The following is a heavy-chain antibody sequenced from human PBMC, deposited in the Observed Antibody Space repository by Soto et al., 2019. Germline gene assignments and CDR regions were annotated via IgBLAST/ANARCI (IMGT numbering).Heavy chain of an antibody. CDR3: AKDFVPGPEEDNDFGDYFYY. Sequence: GASLRLSCSASGFTFSSYGMHWVLQAPGKGLEWVAVISYDGSNKYYADSVKGRFTISRDNSKNTLYLQMNSLRAEDTAVYYCAKDFVPGPEEDNDFGDYFYYWGQGTLVTFSS. J-gene: IGHJ4*02. D-gene: IGHD4-17*01. V-gene: IGHV3-30*18. CDR1: GFTFSSYG. CDR2: ISYDGSNK.